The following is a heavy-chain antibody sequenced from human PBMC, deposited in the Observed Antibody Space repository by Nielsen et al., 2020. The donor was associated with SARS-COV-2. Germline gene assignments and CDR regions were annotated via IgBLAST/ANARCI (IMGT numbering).Heavy chain of an antibody. V-gene: IGHV4-59*01. CDR3: ATGQVAYYDYVWGSYRTPYYFDY. Sequence: WIRQPPGKGLEWIGYIYYSGSTNYNPSLKSRVTISVDTSKNQFSLKLSSVTAADTAVYYCATGQVAYYDYVWGSYRTPYYFDYWGQGTLVTVSS. D-gene: IGHD3-16*02. CDR2: IYYSGST. J-gene: IGHJ4*02.